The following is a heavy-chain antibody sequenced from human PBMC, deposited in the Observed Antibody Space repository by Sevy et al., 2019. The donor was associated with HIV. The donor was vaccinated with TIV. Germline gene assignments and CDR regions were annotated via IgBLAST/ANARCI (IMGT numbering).Heavy chain of an antibody. CDR2: IYPGDPAP. CDR1: GYSFTHYW. V-gene: IGHV5-51*01. D-gene: IGHD5-12*01. J-gene: IGHJ6*02. CDR3: ARLNGFEPYSYYALDV. Sequence: GESLKISCEGSGYSFTHYWIAWVRQIPGKGLEWMGIIYPGDPAPTYSPSFQGRVTISADNSINIAYLQWSRLKASDTAIYYCARLNGFEPYSYYALDVWGQGTTVTVSS.